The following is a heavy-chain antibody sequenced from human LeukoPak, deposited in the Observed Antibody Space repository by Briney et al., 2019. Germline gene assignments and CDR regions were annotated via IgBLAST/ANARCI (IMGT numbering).Heavy chain of an antibody. CDR2: ISGSGGST. CDR3: AKSPIAVAANDAFDI. CDR1: GFTFSSYA. Sequence: PGGSLRLSCAASGFTFSSYAMSWVRQAPGKGLEWVSAISGSGGSTYYADSVKGRFTISRDNPKNTLYLQMSSLRAEDTAVYYCAKSPIAVAANDAFDIWGQGTMVTVSS. J-gene: IGHJ3*02. D-gene: IGHD6-19*01. V-gene: IGHV3-23*01.